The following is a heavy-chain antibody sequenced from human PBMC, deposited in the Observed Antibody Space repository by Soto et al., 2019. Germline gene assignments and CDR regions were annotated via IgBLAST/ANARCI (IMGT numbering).Heavy chain of an antibody. Sequence: GGSLRLSCAASGFTFSNAWMNWVRQAPGKGLEWVGRIKSKTDGGTTDYAAPVKGRFTISRDDSKNTLYLQMNSLKTEDTAVYYCTTEYDFWRGYSPFDYWGQGTLVTVSS. CDR2: IKSKTDGGTT. CDR3: TTEYDFWRGYSPFDY. J-gene: IGHJ4*02. D-gene: IGHD3-3*01. CDR1: GFTFSNAW. V-gene: IGHV3-15*07.